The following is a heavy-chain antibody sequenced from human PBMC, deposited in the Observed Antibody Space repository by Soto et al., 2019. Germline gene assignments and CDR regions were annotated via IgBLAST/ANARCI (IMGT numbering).Heavy chain of an antibody. D-gene: IGHD6-19*01. V-gene: IGHV4-31*03. J-gene: IGHJ3*02. CDR2: IHYTGNT. Sequence: SETLSLTCTVSGGSISSGGYYWSWIRQHPGKGLEWIGYIHYTGNTYYNPSLKSRVTISIDTSKNQFSLKVNSVTAADTAVYNCARGFAVAGSGGPGNLDIWGQGTMVTVSS. CDR1: GGSISSGGYY. CDR3: ARGFAVAGSGGPGNLDI.